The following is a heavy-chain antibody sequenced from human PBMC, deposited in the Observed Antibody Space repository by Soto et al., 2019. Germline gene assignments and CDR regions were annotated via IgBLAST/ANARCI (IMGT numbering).Heavy chain of an antibody. CDR2: IYSGGST. V-gene: IGHV3-53*01. CDR1: GFSVRSTY. J-gene: IGHJ6*02. Sequence: GGSLRLSCVASGFSVRSTYMSWVRQAPGKGLEWVSIIYSGGSTYYADSVRGRFTISRDNSKNTLYLQMNSLRAEDTAVYYCARDLNIAMVTKPYDYYYGMDVWGQGTTVTISS. D-gene: IGHD5-18*01. CDR3: ARDLNIAMVTKPYDYYYGMDV.